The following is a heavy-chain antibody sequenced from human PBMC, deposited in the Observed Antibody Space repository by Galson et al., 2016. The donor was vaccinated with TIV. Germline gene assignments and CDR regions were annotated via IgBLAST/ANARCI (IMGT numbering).Heavy chain of an antibody. CDR3: TTGLSRGSDY. V-gene: IGHV3-15*05. CDR2: IRSNTDGGTP. D-gene: IGHD3-16*01. Sequence: SLRLSCAASGFTFSSYGMSWVRQVPGKGLEWVGRIRSNTDGGTPDYAAPVKGRFTISRDDSENTLYLQVNSLKIEDTAVYYCTTGLSRGSDYWGQGTLVTVSS. CDR1: GFTFSSYG. J-gene: IGHJ4*02.